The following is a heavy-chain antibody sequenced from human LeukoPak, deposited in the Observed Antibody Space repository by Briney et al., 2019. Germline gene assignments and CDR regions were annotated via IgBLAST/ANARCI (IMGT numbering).Heavy chain of an antibody. CDR3: AKEYTPSSPLGELDS. CDR1: GFNLNSYA. Sequence: GGSLRLSCAVSGFNLNSYAMHWVRQAPGKGPEWVAVIRHDEANSFYADSVQGRFTISRDTSKKLLYLQMNSLRVEDTAVYYCAKEYTPSSPLGELDSWGQGTLVTVSS. V-gene: IGHV3-30*02. CDR2: IRHDEANS. D-gene: IGHD6-6*01. J-gene: IGHJ4*02.